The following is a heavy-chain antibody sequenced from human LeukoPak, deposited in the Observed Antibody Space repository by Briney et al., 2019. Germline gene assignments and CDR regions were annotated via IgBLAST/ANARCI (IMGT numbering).Heavy chain of an antibody. CDR3: ARSSANYYDSSGYYYVPPYYFDY. J-gene: IGHJ4*02. D-gene: IGHD3-22*01. Sequence: SATLSLTCTVPGGSISSSSYYWGWIRQPPGKGLEWIGSIYYSGSTYYNPSLKSRVTISVDTSKNQFSLKLSSVTAADTAVYYCARSSANYYDSSGYYYVPPYYFDYWGQGTLVTVSS. CDR2: IYYSGST. CDR1: GGSISSSSYY. V-gene: IGHV4-39*01.